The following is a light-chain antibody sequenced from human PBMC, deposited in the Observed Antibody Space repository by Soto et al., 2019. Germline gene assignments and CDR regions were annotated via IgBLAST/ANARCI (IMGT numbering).Light chain of an antibody. J-gene: IGKJ4*01. CDR1: QSVRNH. CDR3: QHRAIWPIT. Sequence: EIVLTQSPATLSLSPGEGATLSCRTSQSVRNHLVWYQQKPGQAPRLLIYETSIRAAGTPARFRGSGSGTDFTLTISSLEPEDFAVYYCQHRAIWPITFGGGTKVEFK. V-gene: IGKV3-11*01. CDR2: ETS.